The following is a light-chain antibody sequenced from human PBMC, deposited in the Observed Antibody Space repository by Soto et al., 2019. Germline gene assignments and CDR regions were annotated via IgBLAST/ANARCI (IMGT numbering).Light chain of an antibody. CDR3: QQYNSWPPYT. V-gene: IGKV3-15*01. Sequence: EVVMTQSPATVSVSPGERATLSCRASQSVSSNLAWYQQKPGQAPRLLIYGASTRATGTPARFSGSGSGTAFTLTISSLQSEDFAVYYCQQYNSWPPYTFGQGTKLEIK. CDR2: GAS. CDR1: QSVSSN. J-gene: IGKJ2*01.